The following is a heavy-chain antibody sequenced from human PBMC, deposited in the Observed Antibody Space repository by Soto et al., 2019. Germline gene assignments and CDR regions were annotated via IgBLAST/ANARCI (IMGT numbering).Heavy chain of an antibody. J-gene: IGHJ2*01. CDR2: IYYSGSP. Sequence: SETLSLTCTVSAGSISSYYWSFIRHPPGKGLEWIGYIYYSGSPNYSPSLDTRLTISEDTSKNQFSLKLSSVTAADTAIYYCAGGRDDYNGPYFDLWGRGTLVTVS. D-gene: IGHD4-4*01. CDR3: AGGRDDYNGPYFDL. CDR1: AGSISSYY. V-gene: IGHV4-59*01.